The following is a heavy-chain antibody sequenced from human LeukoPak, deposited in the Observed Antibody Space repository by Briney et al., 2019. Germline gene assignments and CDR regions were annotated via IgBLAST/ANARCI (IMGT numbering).Heavy chain of an antibody. J-gene: IGHJ3*02. CDR2: IKQDGSEK. V-gene: IGHV3-7*01. CDR1: GFTFSSYW. CDR3: ARDGDFWSAQGAFDI. D-gene: IGHD3-3*01. Sequence: PGGSLRLSCAASGFTFSSYWMSWVRQAPGKGLEWVASIKQDGSEKYYVDSVKGRFTISRDNAKNSLYLQMNSLRAEDTAVYYCARDGDFWSAQGAFDIWGQGTTVTVSS.